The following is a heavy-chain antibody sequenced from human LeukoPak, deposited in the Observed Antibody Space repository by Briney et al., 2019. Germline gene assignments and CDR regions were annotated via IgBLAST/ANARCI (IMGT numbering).Heavy chain of an antibody. J-gene: IGHJ4*02. Sequence: PGGSLRLSCAASGFTFSSQSMNWVRQAPGKGLEWVSYISSSSSTIYYADSVKGRFTISRDNTKNSLYLQMNSLSAEDTAVYYCARGAYYYEDWGQGTLVTVSA. CDR2: ISSSSSTI. V-gene: IGHV3-48*01. CDR1: GFTFSSQS. CDR3: ARGAYYYED. D-gene: IGHD3-22*01.